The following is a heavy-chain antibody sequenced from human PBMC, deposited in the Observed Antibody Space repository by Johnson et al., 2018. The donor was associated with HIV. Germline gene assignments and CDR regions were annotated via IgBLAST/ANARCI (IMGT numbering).Heavy chain of an antibody. D-gene: IGHD4-23*01. J-gene: IGHJ3*02. CDR3: EAFDI. CDR1: GFIFFDYA. CDR2: IRSKAYGGTT. V-gene: IGHV3-49*03. Sequence: EVQLVESGGGLVQPGRSLRLSCNTSGFIFFDYAMSWFRQAPGKGLEWVGFIRSKAYGGTTEYAASVKDRFIISRDDSKNIAYLQMNSLSTVPEPLGGTEAFDIWGQGTMVTVSS.